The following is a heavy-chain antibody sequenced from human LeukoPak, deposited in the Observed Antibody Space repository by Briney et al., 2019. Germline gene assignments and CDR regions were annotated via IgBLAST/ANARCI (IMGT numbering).Heavy chain of an antibody. Sequence: ASVKVSCKASGYTFSGHYMHWVRQAPGQGLEWMGWINPNSGGTNYAQKFQGRVTMTRDTSISTAYMELSRLRSDDTAVYYCARGRLLGSSGSGFSFDYWGQGTLVTVSS. CDR1: GYTFSGHY. CDR2: INPNSGGT. D-gene: IGHD3-10*01. V-gene: IGHV1-2*02. J-gene: IGHJ4*02. CDR3: ARGRLLGSSGSGFSFDY.